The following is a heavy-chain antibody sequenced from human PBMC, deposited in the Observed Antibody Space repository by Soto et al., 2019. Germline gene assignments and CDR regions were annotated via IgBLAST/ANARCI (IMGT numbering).Heavy chain of an antibody. J-gene: IGHJ3*02. D-gene: IGHD6-19*01. Sequence: GGSLRLSCAASGFTFSSYAMSWVRQAPGKGLEWVSAIGGSGGSTYYADSLKGRVTISSDNSKHTLYLKMNSLRAEATAVYYCAKGDSSGPEGAFDICGQGTMVTVSS. CDR2: IGGSGGST. CDR3: AKGDSSGPEGAFDI. V-gene: IGHV3-23*01. CDR1: GFTFSSYA.